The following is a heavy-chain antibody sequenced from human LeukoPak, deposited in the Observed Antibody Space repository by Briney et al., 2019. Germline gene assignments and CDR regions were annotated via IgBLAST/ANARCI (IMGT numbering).Heavy chain of an antibody. CDR1: GGSISSYY. Sequence: PSETLSLTCTVSGGSISSYYWSWIRQPPGKGLEWIGYIYYSGSTNYNPSLKSRVTISVDTSKNQFSLKLSSVTAADTAVYYCAGGVSKRFDYWGQGTLVTVSS. CDR3: AGGVSKRFDY. D-gene: IGHD3-16*01. CDR2: IYYSGST. V-gene: IGHV4-59*01. J-gene: IGHJ4*02.